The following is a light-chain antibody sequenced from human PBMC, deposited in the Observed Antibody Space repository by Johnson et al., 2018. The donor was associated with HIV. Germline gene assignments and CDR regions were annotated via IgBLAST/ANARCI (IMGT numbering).Light chain of an antibody. J-gene: IGLJ1*01. Sequence: QSVLTQPPSVSAAPGQKVTISCSGSSSNIGNNYVSWYQQLPGTAPKLLIYENNERPSGIPDRISGSKSGTSATLGITGLQTGYEADYYCGTWDTSLSGGGVVGTGTKVTVL. V-gene: IGLV1-51*02. CDR3: GTWDTSLSGGGV. CDR2: ENN. CDR1: SSNIGNNY.